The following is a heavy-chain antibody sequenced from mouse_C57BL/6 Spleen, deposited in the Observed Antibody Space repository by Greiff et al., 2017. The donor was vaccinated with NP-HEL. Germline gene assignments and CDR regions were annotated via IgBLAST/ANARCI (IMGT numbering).Heavy chain of an antibody. CDR2: ISYDGSN. CDR3: ASAGVTTGDYYAMDY. CDR1: GYSITSGYY. J-gene: IGHJ4*01. V-gene: IGHV3-6*01. D-gene: IGHD2-2*01. Sequence: EVKLQESGPGLVKPSQSLSLTCSVTGYSITSGYYWNWIRQFPGNKLEWMGYISYDGSNNYNPSLKNRISITRDTSKNQFFLKLNSVTTEDTATYYCASAGVTTGDYYAMDYWGQGTSVTVSS.